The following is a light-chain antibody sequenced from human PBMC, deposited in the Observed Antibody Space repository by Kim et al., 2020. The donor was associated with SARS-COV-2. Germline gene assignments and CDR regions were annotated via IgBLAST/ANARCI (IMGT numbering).Light chain of an antibody. Sequence: QSVLIQPPSASGTPGQRVTISCSGTSSNIGRNTVNWYQQFPGRAPKLFIDSDNRRPSGVPDRVSASKSGTSASLAISGLQSEDEADYYCATWDDSLDVWLFGGGTKVTVL. CDR3: ATWDDSLDVWL. CDR1: SSNIGRNT. J-gene: IGLJ3*02. CDR2: SDN. V-gene: IGLV1-44*01.